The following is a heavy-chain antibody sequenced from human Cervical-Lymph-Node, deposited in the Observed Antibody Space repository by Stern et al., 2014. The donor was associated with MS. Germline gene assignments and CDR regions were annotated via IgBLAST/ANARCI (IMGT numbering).Heavy chain of an antibody. V-gene: IGHV1-46*01. CDR1: GYTFTNYY. CDR2: INPSGAGT. CDR3: ARLRSTGIYYYYGMDV. Sequence: QVQLVQSGAEVKKPGASVKVSCKASGYTFTNYYIHWVRQAPGQGLEWMGIINPSGAGTTYAQKFQGRVTMTMDTSTRTVYMELSSLRSEDTAVYYCARLRSTGIYYYYGMDVWGQGTTVTVSS. D-gene: IGHD2-8*02. J-gene: IGHJ6*02.